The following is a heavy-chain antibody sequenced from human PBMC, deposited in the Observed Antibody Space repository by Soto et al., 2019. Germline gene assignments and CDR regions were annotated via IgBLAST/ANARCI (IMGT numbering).Heavy chain of an antibody. CDR2: IFSSGST. CDR3: ARDKITGLFDY. Sequence: SETLSLTCTVSGGSISNYYWSWIRQPPGKGLEWIAYIFSSGSTKYNPSLKSRVTISVDTSKNQFSLKLTSVTAADTAVYYCARDKITGLFDYWGQGTLVTVSS. J-gene: IGHJ4*02. D-gene: IGHD2-8*02. CDR1: GGSISNYY. V-gene: IGHV4-59*12.